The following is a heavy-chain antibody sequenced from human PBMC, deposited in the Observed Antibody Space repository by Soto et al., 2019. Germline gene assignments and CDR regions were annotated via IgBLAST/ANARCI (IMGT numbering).Heavy chain of an antibody. CDR3: ARDPFLGRKVVVVAARDY. V-gene: IGHV3-7*03. CDR1: GFTFSSYW. J-gene: IGHJ4*02. D-gene: IGHD2-15*01. CDR2: IKQDGSEK. Sequence: GGSLRLSCAASGFTFSSYWMSWVRQAPGKGLEWVANIKQDGSEKYYVDSVKGRFTISRDNAKNSLYLQMNSLRAEDTAVYYCARDPFLGRKVVVVAARDYWGQGTLVTVSS.